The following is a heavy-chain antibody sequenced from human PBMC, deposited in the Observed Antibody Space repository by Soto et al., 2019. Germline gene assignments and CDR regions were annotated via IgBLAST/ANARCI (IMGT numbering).Heavy chain of an antibody. J-gene: IGHJ4*02. D-gene: IGHD3-3*01. CDR3: ARHTREESITIFGVAFDY. V-gene: IGHV4-39*01. CDR2: IYYSGST. CDR1: GGSISSSSYY. Sequence: SETLSLTCTVSGGSISSSSYYWGWIRQPPGKGLEWIGSIYYSGSTYYNPSLKSRVTISVDTSKNQFSLKLSSVTAADTAAYYCARHTREESITIFGVAFDYWGQGTLVTVSS.